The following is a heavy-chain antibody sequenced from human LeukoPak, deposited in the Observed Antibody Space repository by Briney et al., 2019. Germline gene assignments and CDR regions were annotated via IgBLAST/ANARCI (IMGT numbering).Heavy chain of an antibody. CDR3: ARGASRGFDY. CDR1: AFTFYTYS. D-gene: IGHD5-24*01. Sequence: GGSLRLSCAASAFTFYTYSMNWVRQPPGEGLEWLSYISSSSSTIYYADSVKGRFTISRDNAKNSLYLQMNSLRDEDTAVYYCARGASRGFDYWGHGTLVTVSS. CDR2: ISSSSSTI. J-gene: IGHJ4*01. V-gene: IGHV3-48*02.